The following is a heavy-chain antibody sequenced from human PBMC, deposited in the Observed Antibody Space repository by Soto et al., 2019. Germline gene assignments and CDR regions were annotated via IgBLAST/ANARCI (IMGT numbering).Heavy chain of an antibody. Sequence: QVQLVQSGAEVKKPGSSVKVSCKASGGTFSSYAISWVRQAPGQGLEWMGVIIPIFGTANYAQKFQGRVTITADDATSTAYMELSSLRSEDTAVYYCAREGAYCGGDCYFDYWGQGTLVTVSS. D-gene: IGHD2-21*02. J-gene: IGHJ4*02. V-gene: IGHV1-69*01. CDR3: AREGAYCGGDCYFDY. CDR2: IIPIFGTA. CDR1: GGTFSSYA.